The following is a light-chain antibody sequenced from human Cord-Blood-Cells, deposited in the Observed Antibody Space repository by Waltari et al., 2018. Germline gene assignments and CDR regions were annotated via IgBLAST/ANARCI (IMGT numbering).Light chain of an antibody. J-gene: IGLJ3*02. V-gene: IGLV1-44*01. CDR2: SNK. CDR1: SSNTGSNT. CDR3: AAWDDSLNARV. Sequence: QSVLTQPPSASGTPGQRVTISCSGSSSNTGSNTVNWYQQLPGTAPKLLIYSNKQRPSGVPDRFSGSKSGTSASLAISGLQSEDEADYYCAAWDDSLNARVFGGGTKLTVL.